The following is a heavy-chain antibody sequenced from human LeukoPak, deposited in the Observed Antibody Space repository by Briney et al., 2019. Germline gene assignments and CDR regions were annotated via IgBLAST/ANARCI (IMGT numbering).Heavy chain of an antibody. J-gene: IGHJ3*01. CDR3: VKDSFILEGGVGSDDGFAV. Sequence: PGGSLVLSCAASGFTFRKYGLSWVRQAPGKGLEWVSVVGDSAETTHYADSVKGRFFISRDNSKNTVHLQMNSLRAEDTALYYCVKDSFILEGGVGSDDGFAVWGQGAMVTVSS. V-gene: IGHV3-23*01. CDR1: GFTFRKYG. CDR2: VGDSAETT. D-gene: IGHD3-3*01.